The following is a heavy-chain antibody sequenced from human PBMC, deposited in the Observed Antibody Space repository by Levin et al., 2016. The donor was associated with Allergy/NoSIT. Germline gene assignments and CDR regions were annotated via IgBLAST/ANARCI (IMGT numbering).Heavy chain of an antibody. J-gene: IGHJ6*02. Sequence: RQAPGKGLEWVAVISYDGSNKYYADSVKGRFTISRDNSKNTLYLQMNSLRAEDTAVYYCARGAATTYYYYYGMDVWGQGTTVTVSS. V-gene: IGHV3-30-3*01. CDR2: ISYDGSNK. CDR3: ARGAATTYYYYYGMDV. D-gene: IGHD2-15*01.